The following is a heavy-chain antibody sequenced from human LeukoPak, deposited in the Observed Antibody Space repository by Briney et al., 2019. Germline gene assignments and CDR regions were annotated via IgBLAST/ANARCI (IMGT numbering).Heavy chain of an antibody. CDR3: ARDRHYDSSGYYSGYFDY. CDR2: IYYSGST. Sequence: SETLSLTCTVSGGSISSYYWSWIRQPPGKGLEWIGYIYYSGSTNYNPSLKSRVTISVATSKNQFSLKLGSVTAADTAVYYCARDRHYDSSGYYSGYFDYWGQGTLVTVSS. J-gene: IGHJ4*02. V-gene: IGHV4-59*01. CDR1: GGSISSYY. D-gene: IGHD3-22*01.